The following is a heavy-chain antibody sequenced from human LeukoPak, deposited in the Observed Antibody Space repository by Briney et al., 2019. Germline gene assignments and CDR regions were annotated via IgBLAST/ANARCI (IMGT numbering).Heavy chain of an antibody. J-gene: IGHJ4*02. CDR1: GYTFTDYY. D-gene: IGHD5-18*01. CDR2: INPKNGGS. V-gene: IGHV1-2*02. Sequence: ASVKVSCKASGYTFTDYYMHWVRQAPGQGLEWMGWINPKNGGSHSAQKFQGRVTMTRDTSISTAYMELTRLRSEDTAVYYCARDSVDTATVHFDYWGQGTLVTVSS. CDR3: ARDSVDTATVHFDY.